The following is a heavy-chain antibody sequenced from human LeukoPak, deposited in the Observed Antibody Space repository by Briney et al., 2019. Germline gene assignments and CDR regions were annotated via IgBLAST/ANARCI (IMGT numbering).Heavy chain of an antibody. J-gene: IGHJ3*02. D-gene: IGHD2-2*01. Sequence: PSETLSLTCTVSGGSISSYYWSWIRQPPGKGLEWIGSIYYSGSTYYNPSLKSRVTISVDTSKNQFSLKLSSVTAADTAVYYCASPDWSNSTSCYCNAFDIWGQGTMVTVSS. CDR1: GGSISSYY. V-gene: IGHV4-59*05. CDR3: ASPDWSNSTSCYCNAFDI. CDR2: IYYSGST.